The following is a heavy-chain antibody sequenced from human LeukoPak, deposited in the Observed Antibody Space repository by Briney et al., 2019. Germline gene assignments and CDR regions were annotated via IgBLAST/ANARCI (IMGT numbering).Heavy chain of an antibody. CDR3: ATATAGHEDAFDI. CDR2: IIPIFGIA. Sequence: SVKVSCKASGGTFSSYAISWVRQAPGQGLEWMGGIIPIFGIANYAQKFQGRVTITTDESTSTAYMELSSLRSEDTAVYYCATATAGHEDAFDIWGQGTMVAVSS. V-gene: IGHV1-69*05. D-gene: IGHD6-13*01. J-gene: IGHJ3*02. CDR1: GGTFSSYA.